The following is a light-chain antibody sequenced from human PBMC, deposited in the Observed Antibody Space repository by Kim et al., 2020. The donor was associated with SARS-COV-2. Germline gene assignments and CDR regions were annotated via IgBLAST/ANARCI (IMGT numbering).Light chain of an antibody. CDR3: QQYNTFSPA. J-gene: IGKJ1*01. V-gene: IGKV1-5*01. CDR1: QSISGW. CDR2: HAS. Sequence: DIQMTQSPSTLSASVGDRVTITCRASQSISGWLAWYQQKPGRAPKLLIYHASTLEGGVPSRFSGSGSGTEFTLTISSLQPDDFATYYCQQYNTFSPAFGQGTKVDIK.